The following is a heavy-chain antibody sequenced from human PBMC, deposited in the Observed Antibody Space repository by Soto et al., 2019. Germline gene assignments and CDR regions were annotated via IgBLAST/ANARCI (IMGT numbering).Heavy chain of an antibody. D-gene: IGHD3-16*01. CDR1: GYTFTTYG. J-gene: IGHJ4*02. Sequence: QVQLVQSGGEVKKPGASVKVSCKTSGYTFTTYGISWVRQAPGQGLEWVGWISAYSGKTHYAQKFQGKATMTTDTSTNTAYLEMSILGSYDTAVYYCARDPYLGDHQYWGQGTLVTVSS. CDR3: ARDPYLGDHQY. V-gene: IGHV1-18*01. CDR2: ISAYSGKT.